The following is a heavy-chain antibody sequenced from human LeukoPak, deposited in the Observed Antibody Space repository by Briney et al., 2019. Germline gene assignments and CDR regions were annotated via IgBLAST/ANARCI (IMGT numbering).Heavy chain of an antibody. CDR2: INPNSGGT. CDR3: ARDGTIAVTRTLYYYYYMDV. J-gene: IGHJ6*03. V-gene: IGHV1-2*02. D-gene: IGHD1-14*01. Sequence: ASVKVSCKASGYTFTGYYMHWVRQAPGQGLQWMGWINPNSGGTNYAQKFQGRVTMTRDTSISTAYMELSRLRSDDTAVYYCARDGTIAVTRTLYYYYYMDVWGKGTTVTVSS. CDR1: GYTFTGYY.